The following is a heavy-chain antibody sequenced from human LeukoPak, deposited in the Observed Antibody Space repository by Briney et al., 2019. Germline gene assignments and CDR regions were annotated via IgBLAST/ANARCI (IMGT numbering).Heavy chain of an antibody. CDR3: ERDRYGDYFDY. J-gene: IGHJ4*02. D-gene: IGHD4-17*01. CDR2: IYSGGST. V-gene: IGHV3-66*01. CDR1: GFTVSTNY. Sequence: GGSLRLSCAASGFTVSTNYMSWVRQAPGKRLEWVSVIYSGGSTDYADSVKGRFTISRDNSKNTLYLQMNSLRAEDTAVYYCERDRYGDYFDYWGQGTRVTVSS.